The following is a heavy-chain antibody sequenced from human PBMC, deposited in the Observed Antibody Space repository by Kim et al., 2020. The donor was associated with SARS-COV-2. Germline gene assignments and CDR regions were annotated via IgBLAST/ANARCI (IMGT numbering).Heavy chain of an antibody. CDR1: GFTFSSYG. V-gene: IGHV3-33*01. CDR3: ARHLYSSSWYGIDY. J-gene: IGHJ4*02. Sequence: GGSLRLSCAASGFTFSSYGMHWVRQAPGKGLEWVAVIWYDGSNKYYADSVKGRFTISRDNSKNTLYLQMNSLRAEDTAVYYCARHLYSSSWYGIDYWGQGTLVTVSS. CDR2: IWYDGSNK. D-gene: IGHD6-13*01.